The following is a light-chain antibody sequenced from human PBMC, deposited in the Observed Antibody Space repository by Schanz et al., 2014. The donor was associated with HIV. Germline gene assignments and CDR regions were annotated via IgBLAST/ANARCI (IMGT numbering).Light chain of an antibody. CDR2: GNN. V-gene: IGLV1-40*01. J-gene: IGLJ3*02. CDR1: SSNIGAGYD. Sequence: QSVLTQPPSVSGAPGQRVTMSCTGSSSNIGAGYDVHWYQQLPGTAPKLLIYGNNNRPSGVPDRFSGSKSATSASLAITGLQAEDEADYYCQSFDKSLTASVFGGGTQLTVL. CDR3: QSFDKSLTASV.